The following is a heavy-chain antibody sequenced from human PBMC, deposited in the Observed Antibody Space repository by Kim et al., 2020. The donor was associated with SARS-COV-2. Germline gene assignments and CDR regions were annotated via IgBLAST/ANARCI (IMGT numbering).Heavy chain of an antibody. CDR3: ARGSGNFGFDY. J-gene: IGHJ4*02. V-gene: IGHV3-74*01. CDR2: INSDATTI. D-gene: IGHD1-26*01. CDR1: GFTFSNSW. Sequence: GGSLRLSCAASGFTFSNSWLHWVRQTLEKGLLWVSRINSDATTIEYADSVRGRFIISRDNAKNTLYLQMNSLRDEDLALYYCARGSGNFGFDYWGQGVLVTVSS.